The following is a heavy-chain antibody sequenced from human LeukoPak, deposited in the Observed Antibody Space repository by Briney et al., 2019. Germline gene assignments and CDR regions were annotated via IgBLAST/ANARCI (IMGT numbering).Heavy chain of an antibody. CDR2: ISAYNGNT. Sequence: ASVKVSCKASGYTFTSYGISWVRQAPGQGLEWMGWISAYNGNTNYAQKLQGRVTMTTDTSTSTAYMELRSLRFDDTAVYYCARVKSAVTTNYYYYMDVWGKGTTVTVSS. CDR1: GYTFTSYG. CDR3: ARVKSAVTTNYYYYMDV. J-gene: IGHJ6*03. D-gene: IGHD4-17*01. V-gene: IGHV1-18*01.